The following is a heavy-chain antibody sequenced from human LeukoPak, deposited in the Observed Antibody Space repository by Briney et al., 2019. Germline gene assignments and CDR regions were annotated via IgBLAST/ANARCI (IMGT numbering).Heavy chain of an antibody. V-gene: IGHV3-21*01. J-gene: IGHJ4*02. Sequence: GGSLRLSCVASGFTVSSYSMNWVRQAPGKGLEWVSSISSSSSYIYYADSVKGRFTISRDNAKNSLYLQMNSLRAEDTAVYYCARDDLDYDFWSGYPIYVDYWGQGTLVTVSS. D-gene: IGHD3-3*01. CDR1: GFTVSSYS. CDR2: ISSSSSYI. CDR3: ARDDLDYDFWSGYPIYVDY.